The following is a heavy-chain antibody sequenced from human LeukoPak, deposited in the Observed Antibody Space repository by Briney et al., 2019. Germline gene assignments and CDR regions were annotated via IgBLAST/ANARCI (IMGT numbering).Heavy chain of an antibody. D-gene: IGHD2-8*01. Sequence: GESLKISCKGSGYSFTNYWIGWVRQMPGKGLEWMGIIYPGDSDTRYSPSFQGQVTISADKPISTAYLQWSSLKASDTAMYYCARRGCTNGVCYVDAFDIWGQGTMVTVSS. V-gene: IGHV5-51*01. J-gene: IGHJ3*02. CDR1: GYSFTNYW. CDR3: ARRGCTNGVCYVDAFDI. CDR2: IYPGDSDT.